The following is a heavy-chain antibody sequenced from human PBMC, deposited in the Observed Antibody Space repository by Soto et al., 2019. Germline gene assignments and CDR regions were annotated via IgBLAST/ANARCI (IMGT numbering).Heavy chain of an antibody. CDR1: GDSVSSNSAA. V-gene: IGHV6-1*01. CDR3: ARRIAVAANTRGYYYGMDV. CDR2: TYYRSKWYN. Sequence: SQTLSLTCAISGDSVSSNSAAWNWIRQSPSRGLEWLGRTYYRSKWYNDYAVSVKSRITINPDTSKNQFSLQLNSVTPVDTAVYYCARRIAVAANTRGYYYGMDVWGQGTTVTVSS. D-gene: IGHD6-19*01. J-gene: IGHJ6*02.